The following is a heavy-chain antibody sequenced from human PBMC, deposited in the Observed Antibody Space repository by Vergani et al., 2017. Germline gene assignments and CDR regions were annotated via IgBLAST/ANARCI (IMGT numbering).Heavy chain of an antibody. CDR3: AKIQGYDFWSGYYISPYYYYGMDV. D-gene: IGHD3-3*01. CDR1: GFTFSSYE. J-gene: IGHJ6*02. V-gene: IGHV3-23*04. Sequence: EVQLVESGGGLVQPGGSLRLSCAASGFTFSSYEMSWVRQAPGKGLEWVSAISGSGGSTYYADSVKGRFTISRDNSKNTLYLQMNSLRAEDTAVYYCAKIQGYDFWSGYYISPYYYYGMDVWGQGTTVTVSS. CDR2: ISGSGGST.